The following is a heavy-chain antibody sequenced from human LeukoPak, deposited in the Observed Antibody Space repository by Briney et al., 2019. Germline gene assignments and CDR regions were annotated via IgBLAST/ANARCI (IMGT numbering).Heavy chain of an antibody. V-gene: IGHV3-21*01. CDR2: ISSSSSYV. J-gene: IGHJ4*02. D-gene: IGHD3-16*02. CDR3: ARDNYVWGSYRYDYLDY. CDR1: GFTFSPYS. Sequence: GGSLRLACAATGFTFSPYSMNWVRQAPGKGLEWVSSISSSSSYVYYADSVKGRFTISRDNAKNSLYLQMNSLRAEDTAVYYCARDNYVWGSYRYDYLDYWGQGTLVTVSS.